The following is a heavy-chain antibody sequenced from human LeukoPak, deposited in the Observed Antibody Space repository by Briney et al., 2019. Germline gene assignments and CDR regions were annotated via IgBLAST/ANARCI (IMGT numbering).Heavy chain of an antibody. CDR3: ARDKGDGMDV. Sequence: PGGSLRLSCAASGFTFSSYGMSWVRQAPGKGLEWVSAISGSGGSTYYADSVKGRFTISRDNSKNTLYLQMNSLRAEDTAVFYCARDKGDGMDVWGQGTTVTVSS. V-gene: IGHV3-23*01. CDR1: GFTFSSYG. CDR2: ISGSGGST. J-gene: IGHJ6*02. D-gene: IGHD1-26*01.